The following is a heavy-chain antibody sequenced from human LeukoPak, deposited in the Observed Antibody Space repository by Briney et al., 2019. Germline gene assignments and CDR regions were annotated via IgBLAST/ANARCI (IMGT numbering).Heavy chain of an antibody. CDR1: GGSTSSSSYY. J-gene: IGHJ4*01. V-gene: IGHV4-39*07. D-gene: IGHD3-10*01. Sequence: SETLSLTCTVSGGSTSSSSYYWGWIRQPPGKGLEWIGSIYYSGSTYYNPSLKSRVTISVDTSKNQFSLKLSSVTAADTAVYYCTRLSAMLRGPEPIYYFDSWGQGTLVTVSS. CDR3: TRLSAMLRGPEPIYYFDS. CDR2: IYYSGST.